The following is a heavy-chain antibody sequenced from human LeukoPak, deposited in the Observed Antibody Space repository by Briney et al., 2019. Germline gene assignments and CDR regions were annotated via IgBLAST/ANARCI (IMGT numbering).Heavy chain of an antibody. Sequence: PGGSLRLSCAASGFTFSSYAMHWVRQAPGKGLEWVAVISYDGSNKYYADSVKGRFTISRDNSKNTLYLQMNSLRAEDTAVYYCARADLRLTWDAVYDILTAGLFDYWGQGTLVTVSS. J-gene: IGHJ4*02. CDR3: ARADLRLTWDAVYDILTAGLFDY. CDR2: ISYDGSNK. CDR1: GFTFSSYA. D-gene: IGHD3-9*01. V-gene: IGHV3-30-3*01.